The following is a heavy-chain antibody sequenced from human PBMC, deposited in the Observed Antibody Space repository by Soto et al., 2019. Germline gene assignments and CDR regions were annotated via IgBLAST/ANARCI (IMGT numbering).Heavy chain of an antibody. CDR1: GYTFTSYG. CDR2: ISAYNGNT. V-gene: IGHV1-18*01. D-gene: IGHD6-6*01. J-gene: IGHJ4*02. Sequence: ASVKVSCKASGYTFTSYGISWVRQAPGQGLEWMGWISAYNGNTNYAQKLQGRVTMTTDTSTSTAYMELRSLRSDDTAVHYCARPYSSSFSSSPFDYWGQGTLVTVSS. CDR3: ARPYSSSFSSSPFDY.